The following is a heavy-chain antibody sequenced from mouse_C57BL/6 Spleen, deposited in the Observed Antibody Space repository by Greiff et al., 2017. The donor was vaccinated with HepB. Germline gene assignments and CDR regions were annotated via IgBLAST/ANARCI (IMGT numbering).Heavy chain of an antibody. Sequence: VQLQQSDAELVKPGASVKISCKVSGYTFTDHTIHWMKQRPEQGLEWIGYIYPRDGSTKYNEKFKGKATLTADKSSSTAYMQLNSLTSEDSAVDFCARPLFYYGYDDAMDYWGQGTSVTVAS. D-gene: IGHD2-2*01. CDR2: IYPRDGST. J-gene: IGHJ4*01. CDR1: GYTFTDHT. CDR3: ARPLFYYGYDDAMDY. V-gene: IGHV1-78*01.